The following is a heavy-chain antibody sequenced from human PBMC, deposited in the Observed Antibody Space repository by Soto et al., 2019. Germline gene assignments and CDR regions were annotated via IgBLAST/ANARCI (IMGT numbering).Heavy chain of an antibody. J-gene: IGHJ4*02. CDR2: IWYDGSKK. V-gene: IGHV3-33*06. CDR1: GFTFSSYG. D-gene: IGHD4-17*01. CDR3: AKDAGLRWQPTPLDY. Sequence: QVQLVESGGGVVQPGRSLRLSCAASGFTFSSYGMHWVRQAPGKGLEWVAVIWYDGSKKYYVDSVKGRFTISRDNSKNTLYLQMNSLRGEDTAVYYCAKDAGLRWQPTPLDYWGQGTPVTVSS.